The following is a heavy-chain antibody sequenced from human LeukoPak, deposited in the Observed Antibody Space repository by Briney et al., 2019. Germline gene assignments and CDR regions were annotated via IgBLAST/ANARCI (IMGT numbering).Heavy chain of an antibody. V-gene: IGHV3-73*01. CDR2: IRSRANSYAT. CDR1: GFTFSGSA. J-gene: IGHJ4*02. Sequence: AGGPLRLSCAASGFTFSGSAMYWVRQASGKGLEWVGHIRSRANSYATLYGASVKGRFTISRDDSKNTAYLQMNSLKTEDTAVYYCTRLSAGAPLLGDNWGQGTLVIVSS. D-gene: IGHD1-26*01. CDR3: TRLSAGAPLLGDN.